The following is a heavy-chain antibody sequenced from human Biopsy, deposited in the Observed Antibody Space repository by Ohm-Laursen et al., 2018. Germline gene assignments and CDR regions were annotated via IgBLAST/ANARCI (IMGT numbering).Heavy chain of an antibody. Sequence: SLRLSCSASGFTFSDYYMSWIRQAPGKGLEWLSYVSGSGTTIFYADSVKGRFTVSRDNAKNSLYLQMHSLRAEDTAVYYCARDTRWSPYSMDVWGQGTTVTVSS. CDR2: VSGSGTTI. V-gene: IGHV3-11*01. CDR3: ARDTRWSPYSMDV. D-gene: IGHD4-23*01. CDR1: GFTFSDYY. J-gene: IGHJ6*02.